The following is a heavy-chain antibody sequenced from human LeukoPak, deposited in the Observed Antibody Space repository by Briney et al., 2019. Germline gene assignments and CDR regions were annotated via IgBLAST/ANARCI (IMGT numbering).Heavy chain of an antibody. CDR2: ISAYNGHT. D-gene: IGHD6-19*01. CDR3: ARDKDLGAVAGTFDY. CDR1: GYTFSTYG. J-gene: IGHJ4*02. V-gene: IGHV1-18*01. Sequence: GASVKVSCKASGYTFSTYGISWVRQAPGQGLEWMGWISAYNGHTNYTQKFQGRVTMTTDTTTSTAYMELTSLTSDGTAVYYCARDKDLGAVAGTFDYWGQGTLVTVSS.